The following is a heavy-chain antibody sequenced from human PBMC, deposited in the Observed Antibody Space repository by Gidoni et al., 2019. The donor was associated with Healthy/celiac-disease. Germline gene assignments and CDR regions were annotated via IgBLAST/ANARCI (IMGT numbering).Heavy chain of an antibody. D-gene: IGHD1-26*01. Sequence: EVQLLESGGGLVQPGGSLRLSCAASGFTFSSYAMSWVRQAPGKGLEWVSAISGSGGSTYYADSVKGRFTIPRDNSKNTLYLQMNSLRAEDTAVYYCAKDGRPYIYFDYWGQGTLVTVSS. CDR3: AKDGRPYIYFDY. CDR2: ISGSGGST. CDR1: GFTFSSYA. V-gene: IGHV3-23*01. J-gene: IGHJ4*02.